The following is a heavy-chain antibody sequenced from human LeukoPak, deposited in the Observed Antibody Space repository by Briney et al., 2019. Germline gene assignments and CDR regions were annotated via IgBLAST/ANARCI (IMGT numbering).Heavy chain of an antibody. CDR3: ARDLFSSCWYLLQ. CDR2: IYTSGST. J-gene: IGHJ4*02. D-gene: IGHD6-13*01. Sequence: VPRWRTCRADGGSMSRDSGCSILDPAGKKIKWIGRIYTSGSTNYNPSLKSRVTMSVDTSKNQFSLKLSSVTAADTAVYYCARDLFSSCWYLLQWGQGTLVTVSS. CDR1: GGSMSRDS. V-gene: IGHV4-4*07.